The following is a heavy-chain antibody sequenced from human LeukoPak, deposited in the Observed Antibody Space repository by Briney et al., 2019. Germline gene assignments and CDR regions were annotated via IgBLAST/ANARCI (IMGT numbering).Heavy chain of an antibody. Sequence: GGSLRLSCAASGFTLSSTSMNWVRQAPGKGLEWVSSISSSGSFIYYADSVKGRLTILRDNAQNSVFLQMNSLRAEDTAVYYCAREIGSAARGRWGQGTLVTVSS. V-gene: IGHV3-21*06. CDR1: GFTLSSTS. D-gene: IGHD6-13*01. J-gene: IGHJ4*02. CDR3: AREIGSAARGR. CDR2: ISSSGSFI.